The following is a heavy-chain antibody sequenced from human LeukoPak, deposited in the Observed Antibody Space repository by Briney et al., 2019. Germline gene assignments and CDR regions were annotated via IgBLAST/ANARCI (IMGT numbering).Heavy chain of an antibody. V-gene: IGHV1-69*06. CDR3: ARGDCSSTSCYASWFDP. Sequence: ASVKVSCKASVGTFSSYAISWVRQAPGQGLEWMGGIIPIFGTANYAQKFQGRVTITADKSTSTAYMELSSLRSEDTAVYYCARGDCSSTSCYASWFDPWGQGTLVTVSS. J-gene: IGHJ5*02. CDR2: IIPIFGTA. CDR1: VGTFSSYA. D-gene: IGHD2-2*01.